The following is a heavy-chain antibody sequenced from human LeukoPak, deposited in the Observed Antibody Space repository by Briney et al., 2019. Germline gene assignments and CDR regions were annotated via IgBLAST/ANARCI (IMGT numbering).Heavy chain of an antibody. CDR1: GGSISSYY. V-gene: IGHV4-4*07. Sequence: SETLSLTCTVSGGSISSYYWSWIRQPAGKGLEWIGRIYTSGSTNYNPSLKSRVTMSVDTSKNQFSLKLSSVTAADTAVYYCARVGGLHGYCSSTSCSPIFYFDYWGQGTLVTVSS. CDR2: IYTSGST. CDR3: ARVGGLHGYCSSTSCSPIFYFDY. D-gene: IGHD2-2*01. J-gene: IGHJ4*02.